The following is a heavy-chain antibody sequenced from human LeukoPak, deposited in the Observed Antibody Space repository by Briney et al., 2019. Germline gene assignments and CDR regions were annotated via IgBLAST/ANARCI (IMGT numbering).Heavy chain of an antibody. Sequence: GASVKVSCKASGYTFTSNYIHWVRQAPGQGLEWMGWISIYNGNTKYAQKFQGRITMTTDTSTSTAYMELRRLRFDDTAMYYCARGDSLYHYGMDVWGQGTSVTVSS. CDR3: ARGDSLYHYGMDV. CDR1: GYTFTSNY. CDR2: ISIYNGNT. V-gene: IGHV1-18*04. D-gene: IGHD3-16*02. J-gene: IGHJ6*02.